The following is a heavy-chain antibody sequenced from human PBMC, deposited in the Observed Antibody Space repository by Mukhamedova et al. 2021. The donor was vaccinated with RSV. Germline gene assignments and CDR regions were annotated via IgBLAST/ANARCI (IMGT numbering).Heavy chain of an antibody. D-gene: IGHD3-22*01. Sequence: GLEWVADISDDGSNKYYADSVKGRFTISRDNSKNTLYLQMNSLRAEDTAVYYCVRTSTMKTYYYDSSGYGYYFDYWGQGTLVTVS. V-gene: IGHV3-30*01. CDR3: VRTSTMKTYYYDSSGYGYYFDY. J-gene: IGHJ4*02. CDR2: ISDDGSNK.